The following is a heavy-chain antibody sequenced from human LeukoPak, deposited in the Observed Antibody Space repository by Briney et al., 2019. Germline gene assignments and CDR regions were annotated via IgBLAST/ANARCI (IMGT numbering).Heavy chain of an antibody. CDR3: AREHYDILTGPAYYFDY. J-gene: IGHJ4*02. V-gene: IGHV3-66*01. CDR2: IYSGGST. D-gene: IGHD3-9*01. Sequence: GGSLRLSCAASGFTVSSNYMSWVRQAPGKGLEWVSVIYSGGSTYYADSVKGRFTISRDNSKNTLCLQMNSLRAEDTAVYYCAREHYDILTGPAYYFDYWGQGALVTVSS. CDR1: GFTVSSNY.